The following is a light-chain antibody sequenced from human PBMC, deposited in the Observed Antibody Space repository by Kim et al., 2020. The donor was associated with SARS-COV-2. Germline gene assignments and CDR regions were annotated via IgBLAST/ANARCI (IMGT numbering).Light chain of an antibody. CDR1: QGISNS. J-gene: IGKJ1*01. V-gene: IGKV1-27*01. CDR2: DAS. Sequence: DIQMTQSPSSLSASVGDRVTITCRASQGISNSLAWYQQKPGKGPKVLIYDASTLQSGVPSRFSGSGSGTDFTLTISSLQPEDVATYYCQKYNSALWTLGQGTKVDIK. CDR3: QKYNSALWT.